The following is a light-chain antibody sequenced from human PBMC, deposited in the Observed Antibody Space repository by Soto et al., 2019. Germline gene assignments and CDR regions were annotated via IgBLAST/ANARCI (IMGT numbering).Light chain of an antibody. CDR1: SGDVGGYNY. Sequence: QSALTQPASVSGSPGQSITISCTGTSGDVGGYNYVSWYQQHPGKAPKLMIYEVSNRPSGVSDRFSGSKSGNTASLTLSGLQAEYDADDYCGSHTSSSPRHVFGTGTKLTVL. CDR3: GSHTSSSPRHV. CDR2: EVS. V-gene: IGLV2-14*01. J-gene: IGLJ1*01.